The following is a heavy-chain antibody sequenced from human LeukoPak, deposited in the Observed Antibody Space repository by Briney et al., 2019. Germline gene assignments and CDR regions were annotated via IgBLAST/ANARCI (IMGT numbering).Heavy chain of an antibody. V-gene: IGHV3-30-3*01. J-gene: IGHJ4*02. CDR2: ISYDGSNK. CDR3: ARETGSAVGSTDFDY. D-gene: IGHD4-17*01. CDR1: GFTFSSYA. Sequence: GGSLRLSCAASGFTFSSYAIHWVRQAPGKGLEWVAVISYDGSNKYYADSVKGRFTISRDNSKNTLYLQMNSLRAEDTAVYYCARETGSAVGSTDFDYWGQGTLVTVSS.